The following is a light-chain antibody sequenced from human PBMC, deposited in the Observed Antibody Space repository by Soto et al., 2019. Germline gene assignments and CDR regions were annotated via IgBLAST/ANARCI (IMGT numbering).Light chain of an antibody. CDR2: EDN. Sequence: QSVLTQPPSVSAAPGQRVTISCSGSSSNIGSKSVSWYQQFPGAAPKLLIFEDNKRPSGVPDRFSGSKSGTSATLGITGLQTGDEANYYCETWDASLSVVLFGGGTKLTVL. J-gene: IGLJ2*01. CDR3: ETWDASLSVVL. V-gene: IGLV1-51*02. CDR1: SSNIGSKS.